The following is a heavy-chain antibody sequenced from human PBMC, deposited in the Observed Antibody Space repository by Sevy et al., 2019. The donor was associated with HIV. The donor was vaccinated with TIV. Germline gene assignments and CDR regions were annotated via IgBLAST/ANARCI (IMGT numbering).Heavy chain of an antibody. CDR1: GFTFSDYY. CDR2: ISSGSSYS. D-gene: IGHD2-2*01. J-gene: IGHJ4*02. V-gene: IGHV3-21*01. CDR3: ARDGGCSSTSCLLYFDS. Sequence: GGSLRLSCAASGFTFSDYYMNWVRQAPGKGLEWVSSISSGSSYSHYADSVRGRFTISRDNAKNSLYLQMNSLRVDDTAVYFCARDGGCSSTSCLLYFDSWGQGALVTVSS.